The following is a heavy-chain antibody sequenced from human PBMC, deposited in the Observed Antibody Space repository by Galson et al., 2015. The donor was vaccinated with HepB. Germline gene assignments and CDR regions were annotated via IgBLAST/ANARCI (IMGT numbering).Heavy chain of an antibody. J-gene: IGHJ3*02. CDR2: ISWNSGSI. V-gene: IGHV3-9*01. Sequence: SLRLSCAASGFTFDDYAMHWVRQAPGKGLEWVSGISWNSGSIDYADSVKGRFTISRDNAKNSLHLQMNSLRAEDTALYYCTRDVRWGGHYAFHIWGQGTMVTVSS. CDR1: GFTFDDYA. CDR3: TRDVRWGGHYAFHI. D-gene: IGHD4-23*01.